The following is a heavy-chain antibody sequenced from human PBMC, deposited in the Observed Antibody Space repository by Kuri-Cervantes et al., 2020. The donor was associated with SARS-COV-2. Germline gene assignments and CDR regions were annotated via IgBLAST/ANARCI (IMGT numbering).Heavy chain of an antibody. D-gene: IGHD5-24*01. CDR3: EKDAGDGYSFGDYFHGMEV. V-gene: IGHV3-9*01. CDR1: RASHGDDA. CDR2: IGSNSDII. Sequence: SLKISCAARRASHGDDAMHWVRQPPGRGLGLLSSIGSNSDIIGYADSVKGRFTITRDNAKNSLYLQMNSLRAEDSVWYFCEKDAGDGYSFGDYFHGMEVRGRGTTVTGSS. J-gene: IGHJ6*02.